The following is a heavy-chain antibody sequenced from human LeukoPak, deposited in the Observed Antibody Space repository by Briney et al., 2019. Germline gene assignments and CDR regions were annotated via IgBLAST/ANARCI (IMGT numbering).Heavy chain of an antibody. CDR2: IFGSGGSA. D-gene: IGHD6-19*01. V-gene: IGHV3-23*01. CDR3: GKTTTGYSSGRYPGWPVDY. Sequence: GRSLRLSCAASGFTFNSYAMYWVRQAPGKGLEWVSGIFGSGGSAHYADSVKGRFTISRDNSKNTVYLQMDSLRVEDTAVYYCGKTTTGYSSGRYPGWPVDYWGQGTLVTVSS. CDR1: GFTFNSYA. J-gene: IGHJ4*02.